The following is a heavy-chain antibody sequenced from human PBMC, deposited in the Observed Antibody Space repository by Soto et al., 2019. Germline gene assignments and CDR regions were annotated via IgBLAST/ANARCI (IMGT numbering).Heavy chain of an antibody. CDR1: GYTFTSYG. D-gene: IGHD3-22*01. Sequence: ASVKVSCKASGYTFTSYGISWVRQAPGQGLEWMGWISAYNGNTNYAQKLQGRVTMTTDTSTSTAYMELRSLRSDDTAVYYCARDGNYYDSSGYAAFDIWGQGTMVTVSS. CDR2: ISAYNGNT. V-gene: IGHV1-18*01. J-gene: IGHJ3*02. CDR3: ARDGNYYDSSGYAAFDI.